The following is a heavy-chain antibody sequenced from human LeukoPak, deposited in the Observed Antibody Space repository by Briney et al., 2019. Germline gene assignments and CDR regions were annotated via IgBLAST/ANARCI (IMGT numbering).Heavy chain of an antibody. V-gene: IGHV3-33*01. Sequence: GGSLRLSCAASGFTFSSYGMHWVRQAPGKGLEWVAVIWYDGSNKYYADSVKGRFTISRDNAKNSLYLQMNSLRAEDTAVYYCARDNWLLWFGERPVFDYWGQGTLVTVSS. CDR2: IWYDGSNK. D-gene: IGHD3-10*01. CDR3: ARDNWLLWFGERPVFDY. J-gene: IGHJ4*02. CDR1: GFTFSSYG.